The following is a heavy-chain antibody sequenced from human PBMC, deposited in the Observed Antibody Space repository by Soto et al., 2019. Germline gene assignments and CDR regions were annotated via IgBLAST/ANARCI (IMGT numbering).Heavy chain of an antibody. CDR3: AKMLAGTPYYYGMDV. V-gene: IGHV3-33*06. D-gene: IGHD6-13*01. CDR1: GFTFSSYG. Sequence: QPGGSLRLSCAASGFTFSSYGMHWVRQAPGKGLEWVAVIWYDGSNKYYADSVKGRFTISRDNSKNTLYLQMNSLRAEDTAVYYCAKMLAGTPYYYGMDVWGQGTTVTVSS. CDR2: IWYDGSNK. J-gene: IGHJ6*02.